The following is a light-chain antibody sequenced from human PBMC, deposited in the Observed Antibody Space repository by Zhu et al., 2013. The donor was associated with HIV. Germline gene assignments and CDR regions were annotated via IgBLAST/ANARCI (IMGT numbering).Light chain of an antibody. CDR2: DAS. CDR1: RDLKTN. Sequence: TQSPATLSVSLGDRVTLSCRAGRDLKTNLAWYQQKPGQAPRLLVEDASFRATGVPDRFSGSGSGTDFTLTISRLEPEDFAVYYCQQYDSSPLTFGGGTKVEI. J-gene: IGKJ4*01. V-gene: IGKV3-20*01. CDR3: QQYDSSPLT.